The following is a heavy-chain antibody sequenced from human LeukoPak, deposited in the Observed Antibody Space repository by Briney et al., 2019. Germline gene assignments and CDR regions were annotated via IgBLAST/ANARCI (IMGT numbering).Heavy chain of an antibody. CDR3: AKGQRTTGWSAFDI. V-gene: IGHV3-30*02. D-gene: IGHD1-1*01. CDR2: IRYDGSNK. CDR1: GFTFSSYG. J-gene: IGHJ3*02. Sequence: GGSLRLSCAASGFTFSSYGMHWLRQAPGKGLEGVAFIRYDGSNKYYADSVKGRFTISRDNSKNTLYLQMNSLRAEDAAVYYCAKGQRTTGWSAFDIWGQGTMVTVSS.